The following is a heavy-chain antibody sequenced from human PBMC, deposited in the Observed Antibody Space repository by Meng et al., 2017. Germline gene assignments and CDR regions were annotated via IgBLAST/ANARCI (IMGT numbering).Heavy chain of an antibody. J-gene: IGHJ4*02. CDR2: IWYDGSNK. CDR3: AVTSGITGTTQAGGVDY. V-gene: IGHV3-33*01. Sequence: QVRLVGSGGGVVQPGRSLGLSCAASGFTFSSYGMHWVRQAPGKGLEWVAVIWYDGSNKYYADSVKGRFTISRDNSKNTLYLQMNSLRAEDTAVYYCAVTSGITGTTQAGGVDYWGQGTLVTVSS. D-gene: IGHD1-7*01. CDR1: GFTFSSYG.